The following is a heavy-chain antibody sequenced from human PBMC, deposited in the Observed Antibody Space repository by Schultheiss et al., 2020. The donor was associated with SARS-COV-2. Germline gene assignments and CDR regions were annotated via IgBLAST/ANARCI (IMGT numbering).Heavy chain of an antibody. J-gene: IGHJ6*02. V-gene: IGHV1-2*02. Sequence: ASVKVSCKASGYTFTSYGISWVRQAPGQGLEWMGWINPNSGGTNYAQKFQGRVTMTRDTSISTAYMELSRLRSDDTAVYYCAREREAAAGTPYGMDVWGQGTTVTVSS. D-gene: IGHD6-13*01. CDR1: GYTFTSYG. CDR3: AREREAAAGTPYGMDV. CDR2: INPNSGGT.